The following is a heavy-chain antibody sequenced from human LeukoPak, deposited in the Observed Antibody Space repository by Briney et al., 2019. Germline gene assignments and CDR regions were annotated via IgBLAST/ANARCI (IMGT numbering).Heavy chain of an antibody. V-gene: IGHV3-23*01. CDR3: ARDPTWIQLWSQCGNYGMDV. J-gene: IGHJ6*02. D-gene: IGHD5-18*01. CDR1: GFTPSNYS. CDR2: IIGSAGGT. Sequence: GGSLRLSCAASGFTPSNYSMSWVRPAPGKGRGWVSGIIGSAGGTYYTDSVKGRFTISRDNSKNTLYLQMNRLRAEDTAVYYCARDPTWIQLWSQCGNYGMDVWGQGTTVTVSS.